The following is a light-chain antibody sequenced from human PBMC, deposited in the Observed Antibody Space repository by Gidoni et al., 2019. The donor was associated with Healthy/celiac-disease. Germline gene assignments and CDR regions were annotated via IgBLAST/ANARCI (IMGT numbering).Light chain of an antibody. CDR3: PQYFSTPYT. V-gene: IGKV4-1*01. Sequence: DIVMTQSPDSLAVSLGERATINCKSSQSVLYSSNNKNYLAWYQQKPGQPPKLLIYWASTRESGVPDRFRGSGSGADFTLTIRSLQAEDVAVYYCPQYFSTPYTFGPGAKLEIK. J-gene: IGKJ2*01. CDR1: QSVLYSSNNKNY. CDR2: WAS.